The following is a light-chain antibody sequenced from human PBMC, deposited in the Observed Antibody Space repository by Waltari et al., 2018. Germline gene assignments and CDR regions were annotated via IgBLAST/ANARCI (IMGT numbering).Light chain of an antibody. CDR3: QKYGSTPRP. Sequence: EIVLTQSPGTLSLSPGERASLSCRDNQSLSNNYVAWYQHKPGQAPRLLIFDASRRATGIPDRFSGSGSGTDFTLTISSLEPEDFAVYYCQKYGSTPRPFGGGTKVEIK. CDR2: DAS. V-gene: IGKV3-20*01. J-gene: IGKJ4*01. CDR1: QSLSNNY.